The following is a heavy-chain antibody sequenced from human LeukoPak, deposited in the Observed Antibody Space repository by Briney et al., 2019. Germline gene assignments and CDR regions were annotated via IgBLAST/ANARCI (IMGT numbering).Heavy chain of an antibody. CDR2: IIAGGGTT. D-gene: IGHD6-19*01. J-gene: IGHJ6*04. CDR3: AQDSSGWSNICLDV. Sequence: AGSLRLSCAVSDFSFVSDYLTGLRQAPGKGLEWVSGIIAGGGTTYYADSVKGRFTISRDNSKKTVYLQMNSLRAEDTAVYYCAQDSSGWSNICLDVWGKGTTVTVSS. V-gene: IGHV3-23*01. CDR1: DFSFVSDY.